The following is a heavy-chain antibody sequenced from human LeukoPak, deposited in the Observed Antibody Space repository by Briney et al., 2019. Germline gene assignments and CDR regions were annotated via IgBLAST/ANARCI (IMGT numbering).Heavy chain of an antibody. V-gene: IGHV1-46*01. CDR1: GYTFTSYY. CDR3: ARAPMGAAALY. D-gene: IGHD6-13*01. CDR2: INPSGGST. Sequence: ASVKVSCKASGYTFTSYYMHWVRQAPGQGLEWMGIINPSGGSTSYAQKFQGRVTMTRDTSTSTVYMELSSLRSDDTAFYYCARAPMGAAALYWGQGTLVTVSS. J-gene: IGHJ4*02.